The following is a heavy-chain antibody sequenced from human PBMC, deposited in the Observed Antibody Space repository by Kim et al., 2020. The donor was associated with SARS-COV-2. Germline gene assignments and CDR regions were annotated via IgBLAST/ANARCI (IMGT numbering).Heavy chain of an antibody. CDR1: GFTFDTSP. CDR2: ISWDGTRT. CDR3: AKGVTTSGFDY. V-gene: IGHV3-23*01. J-gene: IGHJ4*02. D-gene: IGHD4-17*01. Sequence: GGSLRLSCAASGFTFDTSPMGWVRQAPGKGLEWVSRISWDGTRTYYADSVKGRVTMSSDKSKNTVYLHMNSLRVEDTAVYYCAKGVTTSGFDYWGQGT.